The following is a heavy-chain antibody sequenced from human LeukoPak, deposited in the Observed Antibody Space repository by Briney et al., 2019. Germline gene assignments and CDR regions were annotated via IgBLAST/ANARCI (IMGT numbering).Heavy chain of an antibody. Sequence: SETLSLTCAVYGGSFSGYYWSWIRQPPGKGLEWIGEINLSGSTNYNPSLKSRVTISVDTSKNQFSLKLSSVTAADTAVYYCARGIAVAGVYYFDYWGQGTLVTVSS. D-gene: IGHD6-19*01. CDR2: INLSGST. CDR3: ARGIAVAGVYYFDY. J-gene: IGHJ4*02. V-gene: IGHV4-34*01. CDR1: GGSFSGYY.